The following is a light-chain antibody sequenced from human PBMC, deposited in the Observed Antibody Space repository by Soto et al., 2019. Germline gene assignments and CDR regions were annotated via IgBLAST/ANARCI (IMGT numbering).Light chain of an antibody. J-gene: IGKJ4*01. CDR1: QSISSH. CDR3: QRRDWPLA. CDR2: DAS. Sequence: EIVLTQSPATLSLSPGERATLSCRASQSISSHLTWYQQKPGQAPRLLIYDASNRATDIPARFSGSGSGTDFTLTISSLEPEDFAVYYCQRRDWPLAFGGGTXVXIK. V-gene: IGKV3-11*01.